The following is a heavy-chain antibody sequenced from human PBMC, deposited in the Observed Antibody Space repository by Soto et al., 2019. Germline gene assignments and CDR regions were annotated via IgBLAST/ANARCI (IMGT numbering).Heavy chain of an antibody. CDR1: GGSFSGYY. CDR3: ARGLRIAARPIYYYGMDV. J-gene: IGHJ6*02. CDR2: INHSGST. Sequence: PSETLSLTCAVYGGSFSGYYWSWIRQPPGKGLEWIGEINHSGSTNYNPSLKSRVTISVDTSKNQFSLKLSSVTAADTAVYYCARGLRIAARPIYYYGMDVWGQGTTVTVSS. D-gene: IGHD6-6*01. V-gene: IGHV4-34*01.